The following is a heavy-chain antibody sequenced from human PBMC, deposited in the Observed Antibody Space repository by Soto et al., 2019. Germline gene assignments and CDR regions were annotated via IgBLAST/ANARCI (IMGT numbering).Heavy chain of an antibody. V-gene: IGHV1-69*01. CDR1: GGTFSSYA. Sequence: QVQLVQSGAEVKKPGSSVKVSCKASGGTFSSYAISWVRQAPGQGLEWMGGIIPIFGTANYAQKFQGRVTITADESTSTACMELSSLRAEDTDVYYCARDCSGGSCYGVSFDIWGQGTMVPVSS. CDR2: IIPIFGTA. CDR3: ARDCSGGSCYGVSFDI. J-gene: IGHJ3*02. D-gene: IGHD2-15*01.